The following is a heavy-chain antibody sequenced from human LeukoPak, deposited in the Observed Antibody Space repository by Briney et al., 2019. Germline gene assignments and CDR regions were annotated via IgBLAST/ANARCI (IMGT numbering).Heavy chain of an antibody. J-gene: IGHJ4*02. Sequence: GGSLRLSCAASGFTFSSYGMHWVRQAPGKGLEWVAVISYDGSNKYYADSVKGRFTISRDNSKNTLYLQMNSLRAEDTAVYYCARKSYYYDTLPSPIDYWGQGTLVTVSS. D-gene: IGHD3-22*01. CDR3: ARKSYYYDTLPSPIDY. CDR2: ISYDGSNK. CDR1: GFTFSSYG. V-gene: IGHV3-30*03.